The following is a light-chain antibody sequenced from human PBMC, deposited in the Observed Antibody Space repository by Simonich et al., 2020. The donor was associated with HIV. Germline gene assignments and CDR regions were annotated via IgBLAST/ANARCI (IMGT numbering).Light chain of an antibody. CDR1: QSVNSTF. Sequence: EIVLTQSPGTLSLSPGERATLSCRASQSVNSTFLAWYQHKPGQAPRLLIYTSSSRTTGIPDRCSGSGSGTDFTLTISRLEPEDFAVYYCQQYGSSPLTFGGGTEVEIK. CDR2: TSS. J-gene: IGKJ4*01. V-gene: IGKV3-20*01. CDR3: QQYGSSPLT.